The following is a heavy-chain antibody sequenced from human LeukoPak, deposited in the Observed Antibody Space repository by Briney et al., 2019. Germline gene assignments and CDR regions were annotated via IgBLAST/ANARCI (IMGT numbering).Heavy chain of an antibody. CDR1: GFTFSSYG. Sequence: PGRSLRLSCAASGFTFSSYGMHWVRLAPGKGLEWVAVISYDGSNKYYADSVKGRFTISRDNSKNTLYLQMNSLRAEDTAVYYCADSSGYYGGAFDIWGQGTMVTVSS. V-gene: IGHV3-30*03. D-gene: IGHD3-22*01. CDR2: ISYDGSNK. J-gene: IGHJ3*02. CDR3: ADSSGYYGGAFDI.